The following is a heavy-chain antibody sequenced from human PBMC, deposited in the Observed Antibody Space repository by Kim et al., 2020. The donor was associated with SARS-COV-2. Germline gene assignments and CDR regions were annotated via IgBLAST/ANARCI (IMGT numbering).Heavy chain of an antibody. D-gene: IGHD4-17*01. CDR3: ARARGAVTVDY. CDR1: GYSISSGYY. Sequence: SETLSLTCTVSGYSISSGYYWGWIRQPPGKGLEWIGSIYHSGSTYYNPSLKSRVTISVDTSKNQFSLKLSSVTAADTAVYYCARARGAVTVDYWGQGTLVTVSS. CDR2: IYHSGST. V-gene: IGHV4-38-2*02. J-gene: IGHJ4*02.